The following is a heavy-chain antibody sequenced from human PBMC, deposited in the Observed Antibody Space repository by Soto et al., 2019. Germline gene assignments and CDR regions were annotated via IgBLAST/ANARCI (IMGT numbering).Heavy chain of an antibody. Sequence: EVQLLESGGGLVQPGGSLRLSCAASGFTFTNYAMTWVRQAPGKGLEWVSISSGSGSGGSTNYADSVKGRFTISRDNSKNTLYLHMNSLRVEDTAVYYCAKDRDDYRNYVFDYWGQGTLVTVSS. CDR2: SSGSGSGGST. D-gene: IGHD4-4*01. J-gene: IGHJ4*02. CDR3: AKDRDDYRNYVFDY. CDR1: GFTFTNYA. V-gene: IGHV3-23*01.